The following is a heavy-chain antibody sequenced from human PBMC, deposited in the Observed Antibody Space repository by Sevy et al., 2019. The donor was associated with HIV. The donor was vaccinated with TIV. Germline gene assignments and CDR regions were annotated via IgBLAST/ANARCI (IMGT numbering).Heavy chain of an antibody. CDR3: ASLGHDFWSGNFDY. Sequence: WGSLRLSCAASGFTFSSYEMNWVRQAPGKGLEWVSYISSSGSTIYYADSVKGRFTISRDNAKNSLYLQMNSLRAEDTAVYYCASLGHDFWSGNFDYWGQGTLVTVSS. J-gene: IGHJ4*02. CDR2: ISSSGSTI. V-gene: IGHV3-48*03. CDR1: GFTFSSYE. D-gene: IGHD3-3*01.